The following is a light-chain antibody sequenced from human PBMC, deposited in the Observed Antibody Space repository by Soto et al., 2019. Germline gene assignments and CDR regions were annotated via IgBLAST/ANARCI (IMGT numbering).Light chain of an antibody. Sequence: EIVLTQSPGTLSLSPGERATLSCRAMQSVSFTYLAWYQQKPGQPPRLLIYGASRRATGIPDRFSGSGSGPVFTLTISILEPEDFTMYYCQQYGSSPETFGQGTQVEI. J-gene: IGKJ1*01. CDR2: GAS. CDR3: QQYGSSPET. V-gene: IGKV3-20*01. CDR1: QSVSFTY.